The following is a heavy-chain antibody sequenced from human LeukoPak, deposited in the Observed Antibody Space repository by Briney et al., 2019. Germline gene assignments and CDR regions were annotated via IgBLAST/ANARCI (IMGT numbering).Heavy chain of an antibody. J-gene: IGHJ4*02. V-gene: IGHV5-10-1*01. D-gene: IGHD3-10*01. Sequence: GESLRISCKGSGYSFTSYWISWVRQVPGKGLEWMGRIDSSDSYTNYSPSFQGHVTISADQSINTAYLQGSSLKASDTAMYYCAKHAISLVRGNLDYWGQGTLVTVST. CDR3: AKHAISLVRGNLDY. CDR2: IDSSDSYT. CDR1: GYSFTSYW.